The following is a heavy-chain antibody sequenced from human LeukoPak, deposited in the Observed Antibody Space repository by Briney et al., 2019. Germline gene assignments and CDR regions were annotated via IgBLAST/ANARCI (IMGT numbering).Heavy chain of an antibody. Sequence: GGSLRLSCAASGFPFSSYDMGWVRQAPRKGLEWVTAITASSGGTYYADSVKGRFTISRDNSKNTLYLQINSLRAEDAAIYYCAKIRFYYDSSFDYWYFDLWGRGTLVTVSS. CDR2: ITASSGGT. V-gene: IGHV3-23*01. CDR3: AKIRFYYDSSFDYWYFDL. J-gene: IGHJ2*01. D-gene: IGHD3-22*01. CDR1: GFPFSSYD.